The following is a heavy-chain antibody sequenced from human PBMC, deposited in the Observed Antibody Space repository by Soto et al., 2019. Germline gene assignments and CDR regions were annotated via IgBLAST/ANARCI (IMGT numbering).Heavy chain of an antibody. V-gene: IGHV4-34*01. D-gene: IGHD2-21*02. CDR2: INHSGST. J-gene: IGHJ5*02. CDR1: GGSFSGYN. CDR3: ARIYSCGGDCYNWFDP. Sequence: PSETLSLTCAVYGGSFSGYNWSWIRQPPGKGLEWIGEINHSGSTNYNPSLKSRVTISVDTSKNQFSLKLSSVTAADTAVYYCARIYSCGGDCYNWFDPWSHGALVTVSS.